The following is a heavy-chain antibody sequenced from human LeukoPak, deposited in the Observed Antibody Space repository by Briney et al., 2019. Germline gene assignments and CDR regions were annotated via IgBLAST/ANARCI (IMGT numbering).Heavy chain of an antibody. Sequence: PGGSLRLSCAASGFTFSDYYMSWIRQAPGKGLEWVSYISSSSSYTNYADSVKGRFTISRDNAKNSLYLQMNSLRAEDTAVYYCARDNDDSSGYFHFQHWGQGTLVTVSS. CDR1: GFTFSDYY. CDR2: ISSSSSYT. J-gene: IGHJ1*01. D-gene: IGHD3-22*01. V-gene: IGHV3-11*06. CDR3: ARDNDDSSGYFHFQH.